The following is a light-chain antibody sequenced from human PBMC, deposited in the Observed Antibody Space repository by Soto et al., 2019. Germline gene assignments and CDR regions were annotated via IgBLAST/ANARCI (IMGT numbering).Light chain of an antibody. CDR2: DAS. J-gene: IGKJ4*01. V-gene: IGKV3-11*01. CDR3: QQRSDWLT. CDR1: QSVSSH. Sequence: EIVLTQSPATLTLSPGERATLSCRASQSVSSHLAWYQQKPGQAPRLLIYDASNRATGIPARFSGSGSGTDLPLTISSLEPEDFGVYYCQQRSDWLTFGGGTKVEIK.